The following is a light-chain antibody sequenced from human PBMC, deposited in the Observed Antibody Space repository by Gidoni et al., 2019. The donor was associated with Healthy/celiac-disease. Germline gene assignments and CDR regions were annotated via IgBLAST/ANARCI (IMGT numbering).Light chain of an antibody. Sequence: DIQMNQSPSSLSASVGDRVTITGRASQSISSYLNWYQQKPGKAPKLLIYAASSVQSGVPSRFSGSGSGTYFTLTISSLQPDDFATYYCQQCYSTPPTFXQXTKVEIK. J-gene: IGKJ1*01. CDR2: AAS. CDR1: QSISSY. CDR3: QQCYSTPPT. V-gene: IGKV1-39*01.